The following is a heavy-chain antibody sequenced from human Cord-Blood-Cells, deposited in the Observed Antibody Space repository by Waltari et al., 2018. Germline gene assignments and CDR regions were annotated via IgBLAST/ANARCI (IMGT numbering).Heavy chain of an antibody. V-gene: IGHV4-34*01. J-gene: IGHJ4*02. CDR1: GGSFSGYY. Sequence: QVQLQQWGAGLLKPSETLSLTCAVYGGSFSGYYWSWIRQPPGKGLEWIGEINHSGSTNYNPYLKSRVTISVDTSKNQFSLKLSSVTAADTAVYYCASGVPASYYYDSSGSFDYWGQGTLVTVSS. CDR3: ASGVPASYYYDSSGSFDY. CDR2: INHSGST. D-gene: IGHD3-22*01.